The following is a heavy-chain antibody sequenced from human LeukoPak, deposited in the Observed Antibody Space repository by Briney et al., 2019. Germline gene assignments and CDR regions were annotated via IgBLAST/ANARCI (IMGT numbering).Heavy chain of an antibody. J-gene: IGHJ4*02. CDR3: ARDALKDGYNYVGY. Sequence: SVKVSCKASGGTFSSYAISWVRQAPGQGLEWMGGIIPIFGTANYAQKFQGRVTITADESTSTAYMELSSLRSEDAAVYYCARDALKDGYNYVGYWGQGTLVTVSS. V-gene: IGHV1-69*13. CDR1: GGTFSSYA. D-gene: IGHD5-24*01. CDR2: IIPIFGTA.